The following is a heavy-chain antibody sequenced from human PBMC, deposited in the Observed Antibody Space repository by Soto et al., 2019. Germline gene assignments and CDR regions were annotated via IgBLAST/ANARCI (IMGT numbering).Heavy chain of an antibody. CDR2: IGIGSSTK. D-gene: IGHD3-22*01. V-gene: IGHV3-48*01. Sequence: GWSLRLSCASSGFTFRNYGMNWVRQTQGNGQERFSYIGIGSSTKYYADSVKGRFTISRDNAKNSLYLQMDSLRAEDTAVYYCARDQLYYNDISGRPLNAFAVWGQWTMVTVSS. J-gene: IGHJ3*01. CDR3: ARDQLYYNDISGRPLNAFAV. CDR1: GFTFRNYG.